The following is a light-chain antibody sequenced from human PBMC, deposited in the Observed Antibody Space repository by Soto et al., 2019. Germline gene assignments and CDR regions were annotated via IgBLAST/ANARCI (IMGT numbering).Light chain of an antibody. J-gene: IGKJ2*01. Sequence: EIVLTQSPGTLSLSPGERATLSCRASQSASSSYLGWYQQKPGQAPRLLIYGASSRATGIPDRFSSSGSGTDFTLIISGMEPEDFGVYYCQRYGGSPLYTCGQGTKLEIK. CDR3: QRYGGSPLYT. CDR1: QSASSSY. V-gene: IGKV3-20*01. CDR2: GAS.